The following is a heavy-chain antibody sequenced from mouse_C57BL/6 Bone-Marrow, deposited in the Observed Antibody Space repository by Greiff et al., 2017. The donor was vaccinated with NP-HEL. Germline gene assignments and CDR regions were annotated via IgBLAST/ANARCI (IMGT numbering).Heavy chain of an antibody. J-gene: IGHJ3*01. CDR2: IRLKSDNYAT. D-gene: IGHD4-1*02. Sequence: EVMLVESGGGLVQPGGSMKLSCVASGFTFSNYWMNWVRQSPETGLEWVAQIRLKSDNYATHYAESVKGRFTISRDDSKSSVYLQMNNLRAEDTGIYYCTGPSQLVPFAYWGQGTLVTVSA. V-gene: IGHV6-3*01. CDR3: TGPSQLVPFAY. CDR1: GFTFSNYW.